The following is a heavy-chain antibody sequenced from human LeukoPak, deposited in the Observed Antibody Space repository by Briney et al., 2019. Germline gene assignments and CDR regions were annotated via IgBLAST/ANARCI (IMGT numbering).Heavy chain of an antibody. CDR2: IYSGGST. CDR1: GFTVSSNY. Sequence: PGGSLRLSCAASGFTVSSNYMSWVRQAPGKGLEWVSVIYSGGSTYYADSVKGRFTISRDNSKNTLYLQMNSLRAEDTAVYYCASVPYGPSWGDAFDIWGQGTMVTVSS. V-gene: IGHV3-66*01. CDR3: ASVPYGPSWGDAFDI. D-gene: IGHD3-10*01. J-gene: IGHJ3*02.